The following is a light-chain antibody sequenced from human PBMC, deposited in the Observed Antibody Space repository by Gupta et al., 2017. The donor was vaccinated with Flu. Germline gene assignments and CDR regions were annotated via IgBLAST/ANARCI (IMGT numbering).Light chain of an antibody. CDR3: QSSDSTDYVV. J-gene: IGLJ2*01. CDR2: EDN. V-gene: IGLV6-57*01. Sequence: FILTPPHSVSESPGKTVTISCTRSSGSIASNFVRWYQQRPDSSPTTVIFEDNQRPSGVPDRFSGSIDSSSNSASLTISGLRTEDEADYYCQSSDSTDYVVFGGGTKLTVL. CDR1: SGSIASNF.